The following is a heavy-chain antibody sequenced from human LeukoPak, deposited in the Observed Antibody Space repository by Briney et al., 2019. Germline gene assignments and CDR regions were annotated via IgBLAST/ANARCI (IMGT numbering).Heavy chain of an antibody. CDR3: ARQPELAAAGTYLDY. Sequence: NAGESLKISCKGSGYSFTSYWIGWVRQMPGKGLEWMGIIYPGDSDTRYSPSFQGQVTISADKSISTAYLQWSSLKASDTAMYYCARQPELAAAGTYLDYWGQGTLVTVSS. CDR1: GYSFTSYW. CDR2: IYPGDSDT. J-gene: IGHJ4*02. V-gene: IGHV5-51*01. D-gene: IGHD6-13*01.